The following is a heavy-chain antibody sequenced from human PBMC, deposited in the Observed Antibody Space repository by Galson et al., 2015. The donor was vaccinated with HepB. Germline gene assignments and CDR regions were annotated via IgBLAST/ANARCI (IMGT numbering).Heavy chain of an antibody. CDR1: GYTFTSYG. CDR3: ARDGGSYCSSTSCYHYYYYGMDV. Sequence: SVKVSCKASGYTFTSYGISWVRQAPGQGLEWMGWISAYNGNTNYAQKLQGRVTMTTDTSTSTAYMELRSLRSDDTAVYYCARDGGSYCSSTSCYHYYYYGMDVWGPGTTVTVS. D-gene: IGHD2-2*01. J-gene: IGHJ6*02. CDR2: ISAYNGNT. V-gene: IGHV1-18*04.